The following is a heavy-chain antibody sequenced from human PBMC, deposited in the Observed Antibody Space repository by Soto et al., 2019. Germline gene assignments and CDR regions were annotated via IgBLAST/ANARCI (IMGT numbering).Heavy chain of an antibody. V-gene: IGHV3-48*02. CDR1: GFTFSSYS. D-gene: IGHD5-18*01. CDR3: ARDHRDTAMPGEYYFDY. Sequence: GGSLRLSCAASGFTFSSYSMNWVRQAPGKGLEWVSYISSSSSTIYYADSVKGRFTISRDNAKNSLYLQMNSLRDEDTAVYYCARDHRDTAMPGEYYFDYWGQGTLVTVSS. CDR2: ISSSSSTI. J-gene: IGHJ4*02.